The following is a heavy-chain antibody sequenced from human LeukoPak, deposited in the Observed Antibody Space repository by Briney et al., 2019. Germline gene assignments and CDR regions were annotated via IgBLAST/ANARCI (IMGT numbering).Heavy chain of an antibody. Sequence: PSETLSLTCAVYGGSFSGYYWSWIRQPPGKGLEWIGEINHSGSTNYNPSLKNRVTISVDTSKNQFSLKLSSVTAADTAVYYCAREGYGSSYWGRGTLVTVSS. CDR2: INHSGST. J-gene: IGHJ4*02. CDR1: GGSFSGYY. D-gene: IGHD3-10*01. V-gene: IGHV4-34*01. CDR3: AREGYGSSY.